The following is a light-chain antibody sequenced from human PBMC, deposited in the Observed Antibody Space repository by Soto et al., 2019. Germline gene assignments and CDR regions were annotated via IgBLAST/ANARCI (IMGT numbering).Light chain of an antibody. CDR2: EVN. CDR1: SSDVGGYNY. CDR3: SSYTSSGTV. J-gene: IGLJ3*02. Sequence: QSALTQPASVSGSPGQSITISCTGTSSDVGGYNYVSWYQQHPGKAPKLMIWEVNNRPSGVSNRFSGSKSGNTASLTISGLQAEDEADYYCSSYTSSGTVFGGGTKLTVL. V-gene: IGLV2-14*01.